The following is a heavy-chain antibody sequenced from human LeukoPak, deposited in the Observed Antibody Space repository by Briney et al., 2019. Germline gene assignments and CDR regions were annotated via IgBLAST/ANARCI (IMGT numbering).Heavy chain of an antibody. CDR2: ISYSGIT. CDR3: ARRSGNYRGPNWFDP. Sequence: PSETLSLTCIVSGGSISTTSYFWGWIRQPPGKGLEWIVSISYSGITNYNSSLKSRVTMSVDTSKNQFSLKVSSVTAADTAVYYCARRSGNYRGPNWFDPWGQGTLVTVSS. V-gene: IGHV4-39*01. CDR1: GGSISTTSYF. D-gene: IGHD1-26*01. J-gene: IGHJ5*02.